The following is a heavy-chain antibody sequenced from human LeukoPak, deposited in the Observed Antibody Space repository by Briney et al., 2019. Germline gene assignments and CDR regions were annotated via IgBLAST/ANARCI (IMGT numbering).Heavy chain of an antibody. CDR3: AKERQVQLERENYFDY. Sequence: GGSLRLSCAASGFTFSSCAMSWVRQAPGKGLEWVSTIIDSGNSIYYADSAEGRFTISRDNSKNTLYLQMNSLRAGDTAVYYCAKERQVQLERENYFDYWGQGTLVTVSS. J-gene: IGHJ4*02. CDR2: IIDSGNSI. CDR1: GFTFSSCA. D-gene: IGHD1-1*01. V-gene: IGHV3-23*01.